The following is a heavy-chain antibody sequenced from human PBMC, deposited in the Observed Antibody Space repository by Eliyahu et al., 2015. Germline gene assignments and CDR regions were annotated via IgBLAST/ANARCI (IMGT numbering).Heavy chain of an antibody. Sequence: EVQLLESGXELVNPGGSLRLSCAASGFTFNNYAMSWVRQAPGKGLEWVAGIMGSGGTTYQVDSVKGRFIISRDNSENTLYLQMNSLKDEDSAVYYCAKDVDDDNYGIFDHWGQGTRVTVSS. CDR2: IMGSGGTT. CDR1: GFTFNNYA. D-gene: IGHD4-17*01. V-gene: IGHV3-23*01. J-gene: IGHJ4*02. CDR3: AKDVDDDNYGIFDH.